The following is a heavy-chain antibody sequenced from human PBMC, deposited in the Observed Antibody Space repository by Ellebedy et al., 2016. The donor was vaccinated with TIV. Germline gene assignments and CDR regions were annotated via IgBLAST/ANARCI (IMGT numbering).Heavy chain of an antibody. J-gene: IGHJ4*02. V-gene: IGHV4-30-4*01. D-gene: IGHD4-17*01. CDR1: SDSIISGGYF. CDR2: IHYSGTT. Sequence: MPSETLSLTCTVSSDSIISGGYFCTWIRQPPGKGLEWIGYIHYSGTTYYSPSLKSRVTMSVDTSKNQFSLNLNSVTAADTAVYFCVRGQGMTSETTRGYYFHAWGQGTLVTVSS. CDR3: VRGQGMTSETTRGYYFHA.